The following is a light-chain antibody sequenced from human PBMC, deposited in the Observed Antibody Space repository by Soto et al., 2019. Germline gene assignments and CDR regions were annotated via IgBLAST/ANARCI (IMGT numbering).Light chain of an antibody. CDR3: SSYTSVVTVEV. J-gene: IGLJ1*01. CDR1: STDFGGSNY. V-gene: IGLV2-14*01. Sequence: QSVLTQPASVSGSPGQSITISCTGTSTDFGGSNYVSWYQQHPGKAPKLILYEVSNRPSGVSNRFSGSKSGSTASLTISGLQAEDMADYYCSSYTSVVTVEVFGPGTKLTVL. CDR2: EVS.